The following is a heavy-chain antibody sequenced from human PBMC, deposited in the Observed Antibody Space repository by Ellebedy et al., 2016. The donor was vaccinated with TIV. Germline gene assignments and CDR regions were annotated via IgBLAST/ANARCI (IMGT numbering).Heavy chain of an antibody. Sequence: ESLKISCAASGFTFSGYYMSWFRQAPGKGLEWIGYIYYSGSTNYNPSLKSRVTISVDTSKNQFSLKLSSVTAADTAVYYCARSISGYDNSGIDYWGQGTLVTVSS. D-gene: IGHD5-12*01. V-gene: IGHV4-59*08. CDR3: ARSISGYDNSGIDY. CDR2: IYYSGST. CDR1: GFTFSGYY. J-gene: IGHJ4*02.